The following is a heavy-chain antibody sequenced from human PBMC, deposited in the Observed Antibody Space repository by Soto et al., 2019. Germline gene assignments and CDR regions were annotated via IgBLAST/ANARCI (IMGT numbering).Heavy chain of an antibody. CDR3: TRDNRPGGWYTSLYYGMDV. J-gene: IGHJ6*02. V-gene: IGHV3-48*01. Sequence: GALRISGERSGVTFSSYSMTRVRQTPGKGLEWVSYSSSSSTTKYYADSVKGRFTISRDNSKNTLYLQMNSLKSEDTAVYYCTRDNRPGGWYTSLYYGMDVWGQGTTGTVSS. CDR1: GVTFSSYS. D-gene: IGHD6-19*01. CDR2: SSSSSTTK.